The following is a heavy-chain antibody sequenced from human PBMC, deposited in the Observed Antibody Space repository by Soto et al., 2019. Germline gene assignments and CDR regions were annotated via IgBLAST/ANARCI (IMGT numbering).Heavy chain of an antibody. V-gene: IGHV1-69*12. CDR1: GGTFSIYA. CDR2: IIPIIGTR. J-gene: IGHJ4*02. Sequence: QVQLVQSGAEVKKPGSSVKVSCKASGGTFSIYAVSWVRQAPGQGLEWMGGIIPIIGTRNYAQRFQGRIKITGDESTSTAYMELRSLKSEDTAVYYCARDLGSGYDPGDYWGQGTLVTVSS. CDR3: ARDLGSGYDPGDY. D-gene: IGHD5-12*01.